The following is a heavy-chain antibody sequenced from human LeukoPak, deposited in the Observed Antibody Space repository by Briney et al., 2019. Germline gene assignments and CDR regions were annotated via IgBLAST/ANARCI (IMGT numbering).Heavy chain of an antibody. CDR3: TRHDFYSNYPHNWFDP. CDR2: FYHSGNT. V-gene: IGHV4-38-2*01. Sequence: SETLSLTCAVSGYSISSGYYWGWIRQPPGKGLEWIGSFYHSGNTYYNPSLKSRVTISVDTSKNQFSLKLTSVTAADTAVYYCTRHDFYSNYPHNWFDPWGQGTLVTVSS. CDR1: GYSISSGYY. D-gene: IGHD4-11*01. J-gene: IGHJ5*02.